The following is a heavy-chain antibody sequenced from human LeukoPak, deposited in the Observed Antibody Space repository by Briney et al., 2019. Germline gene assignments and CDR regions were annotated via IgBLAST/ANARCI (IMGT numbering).Heavy chain of an antibody. CDR3: ARDRGGYFDY. Sequence: GRSLRLSCAASGFTFRTYGMHWVRQASGKGLQWVALIWYDGSNTYYADSVKGRFTISRDNSKNTLYLQMNSLRAEDTAVYFCARDRGGYFDYWGQGTLVTVSS. D-gene: IGHD3-10*01. J-gene: IGHJ4*02. V-gene: IGHV3-33*01. CDR2: IWYDGSNT. CDR1: GFTFRTYG.